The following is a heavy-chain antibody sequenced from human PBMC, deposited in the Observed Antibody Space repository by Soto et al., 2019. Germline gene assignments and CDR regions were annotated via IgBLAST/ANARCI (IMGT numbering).Heavy chain of an antibody. V-gene: IGHV5-10-1*01. CDR3: VRISNYDVWRGYYSPSYFWFDP. CDR1: GKSFSNYV. J-gene: IGHJ5*02. D-gene: IGHD3-3*01. Sequence: XESLKVSCKSSGKSFSNYVISWVLQMPGKGLEWMGRIDPSDSYTNYSPSFQGHVTFSADKSISTAYLQWNNLKASDTAMYYCVRISNYDVWRGYYSPSYFWFDPWGQGTLVTVS. CDR2: IDPSDSYT.